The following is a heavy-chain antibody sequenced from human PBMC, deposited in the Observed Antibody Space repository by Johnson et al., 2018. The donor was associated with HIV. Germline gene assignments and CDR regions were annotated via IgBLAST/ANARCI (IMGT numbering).Heavy chain of an antibody. CDR3: ATEGASAAAGPSVAFDI. D-gene: IGHD6-13*01. Sequence: QMQLVESGGGVVQPGRSLRLSCVGSGFTFSGYAMHWVRQAPGKGLEWVAFISYDGSTKYYADSVKGRFTISRDNSKNTLYLQMHSLPFEHTAVYYCATEGASAAAGPSVAFDIWGQGTMVTVSS. CDR1: GFTFSGYA. J-gene: IGHJ3*02. V-gene: IGHV3-30-3*01. CDR2: ISYDGSTK.